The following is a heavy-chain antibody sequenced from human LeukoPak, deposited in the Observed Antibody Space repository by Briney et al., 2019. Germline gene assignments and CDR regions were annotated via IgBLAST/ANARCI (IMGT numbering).Heavy chain of an antibody. V-gene: IGHV3-23*01. Sequence: PGGSLRLSCAASGVTFSSYAMSWVRQAPGKGLEWVSVISGSGASTYYADSVKGRFTISRDNSKNTLYLQMNSLRAEDTAVYYCARGTEGAKTSFQHWGQGTLVTVSS. CDR1: GVTFSSYA. D-gene: IGHD3-16*01. J-gene: IGHJ1*01. CDR3: ARGTEGAKTSFQH. CDR2: ISGSGAST.